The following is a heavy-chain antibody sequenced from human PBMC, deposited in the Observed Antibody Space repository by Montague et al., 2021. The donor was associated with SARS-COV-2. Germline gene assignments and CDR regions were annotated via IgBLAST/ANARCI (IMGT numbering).Heavy chain of an antibody. V-gene: IGHV2-70*01. CDR1: GGSFSGYY. D-gene: IGHD3-22*01. J-gene: IGHJ4*02. Sequence: TLSLTCAVYGGSFSGYYYSWIRQPPPTALERLALIDWDYDKSYCTYLKPRLPISKDTSKNQMVFTMTNMDPAATDTYYCERAPGDSSGYYESYFDYWGQGTLVTVSS. CDR2: IDWDYDK. CDR3: ERAPGDSSGYYESYFDY.